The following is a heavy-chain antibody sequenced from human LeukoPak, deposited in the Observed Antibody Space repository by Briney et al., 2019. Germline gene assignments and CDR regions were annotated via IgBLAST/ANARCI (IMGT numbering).Heavy chain of an antibody. CDR1: GGSINNYY. J-gene: IGHJ4*02. CDR2: IYSSGGT. CDR3: ARTPIYYFDNSGYYN. D-gene: IGHD3-22*01. V-gene: IGHV4-4*07. Sequence: SETLSLTCTVSGGSINNYYWSWIRQPAGKGLEWIGLIYSSGGTSYNPSLKSRVTMSADTSKKQFSLRLSSVTAADTAVYYCARTPIYYFDNSGYYNWGQGTLVTVSS.